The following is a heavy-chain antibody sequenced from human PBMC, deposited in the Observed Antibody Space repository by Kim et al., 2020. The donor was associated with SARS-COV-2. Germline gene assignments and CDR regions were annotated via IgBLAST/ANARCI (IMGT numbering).Heavy chain of an antibody. J-gene: IGHJ4*02. Sequence: GGSLRLSCAASGFTFSSYGMHWVRQAPGKGLEWVAVIWYDGSNKYYADSVKGRFTISRDNSKNTLYLQMNSLRAEDTAVYYCARDLGSGGYSGLDYWGQGTLVPVSS. CDR2: IWYDGSNK. V-gene: IGHV3-33*01. CDR3: ARDLGSGGYSGLDY. CDR1: GFTFSSYG. D-gene: IGHD3-10*01.